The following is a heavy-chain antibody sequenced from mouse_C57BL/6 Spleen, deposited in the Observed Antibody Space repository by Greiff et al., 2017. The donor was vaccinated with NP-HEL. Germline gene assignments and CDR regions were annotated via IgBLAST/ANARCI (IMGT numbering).Heavy chain of an antibody. CDR3: ASWYYYGSYAMDY. J-gene: IGHJ4*01. V-gene: IGHV3-6*01. D-gene: IGHD1-1*01. Sequence: EVKLQESGPGLVKPSQSLSLTCSVPGYSITSGYYWNWIRQFPGNKLEWMGYISYDGSNNYNPSLKNRISITRDTSKNQFFLKLNSVTTEDTATYYCASWYYYGSYAMDYWGQGTSVTVSS. CDR2: ISYDGSN. CDR1: GYSITSGYY.